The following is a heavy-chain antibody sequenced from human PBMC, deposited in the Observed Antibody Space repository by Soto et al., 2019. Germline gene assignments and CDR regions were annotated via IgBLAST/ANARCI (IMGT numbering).Heavy chain of an antibody. Sequence: EVQLVESGGDLVQPGGSLRLSCAASGVTFSVTWMTWVRQAPGKGLEWVATIKGDGSEKHYVDSVEGRFTISRDNAKNSVYLQMNSLRVDDTAVYYCVRGDGFLTNSWGQGTLVTVSS. D-gene: IGHD3-9*01. CDR1: GVTFSVTW. J-gene: IGHJ4*02. CDR2: IKGDGSEK. CDR3: VRGDGFLTNS. V-gene: IGHV3-7*04.